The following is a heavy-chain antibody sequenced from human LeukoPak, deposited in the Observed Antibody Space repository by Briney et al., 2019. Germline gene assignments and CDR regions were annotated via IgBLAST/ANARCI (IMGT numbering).Heavy chain of an antibody. CDR2: ISYDGSNK. D-gene: IGHD3-9*01. CDR3: AKETVLRYFDWLTDWSGMDV. J-gene: IGHJ6*02. CDR1: GFTFSSYG. V-gene: IGHV3-30*18. Sequence: PAGSLRLSCAASGFTFSSYGMHWVRQAPGKGLEWVAVISYDGSNKYYADSVKGRFTISRDNSKNTLYLQMNSLRAEDTAVYYCAKETVLRYFDWLTDWSGMDVWGQGTTVTVSS.